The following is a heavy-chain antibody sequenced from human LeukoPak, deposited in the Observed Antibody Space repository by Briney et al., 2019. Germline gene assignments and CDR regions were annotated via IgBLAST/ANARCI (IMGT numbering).Heavy chain of an antibody. J-gene: IGHJ3*02. V-gene: IGHV1-46*01. CDR3: ARSSYSSGWDDAFDI. Sequence: ASVKVSCKASGYTFTSYYMHWVRQAPGQGLEWMGIINPSGGSTSYAQKFQGRVTMTRDMSTSTVYMELSSLRSEDTAVYYCARSSYSSGWDDAFDIWGQGTMVTVSS. D-gene: IGHD6-19*01. CDR2: INPSGGST. CDR1: GYTFTSYY.